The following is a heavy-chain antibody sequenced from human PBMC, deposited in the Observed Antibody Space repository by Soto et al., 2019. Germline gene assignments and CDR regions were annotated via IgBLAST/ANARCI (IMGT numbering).Heavy chain of an antibody. CDR3: ASYNSAWYSFDY. CDR1: GFTVSSNY. Sequence: EVQLVESGGGLVQPGGSLRLSCAASGFTVSSNYMSWVRQAPGKGLEWVSVIYSGGSTYYADSVKGRFTISRDNSMNTLYLQMNSLRAEGTSAYFSASYNSAWYSFDYWGQGTLVTVSS. J-gene: IGHJ4*02. D-gene: IGHD6-19*01. CDR2: IYSGGST. V-gene: IGHV3-66*01.